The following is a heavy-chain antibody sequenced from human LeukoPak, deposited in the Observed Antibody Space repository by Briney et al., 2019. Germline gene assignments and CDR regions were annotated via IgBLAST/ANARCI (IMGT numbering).Heavy chain of an antibody. Sequence: GGSLRLSCAASEFTFSSYWMHWVRQAPGEGLVWVSYINSDGSSTSYADYVKGRFTISRDNARNTLYLQMNSLRVEDTAVYYCARDYGVAEGYWGQGTLVTVSS. V-gene: IGHV3-74*01. CDR2: INSDGSST. CDR1: EFTFSSYW. J-gene: IGHJ4*02. CDR3: ARDYGVAEGY. D-gene: IGHD6-19*01.